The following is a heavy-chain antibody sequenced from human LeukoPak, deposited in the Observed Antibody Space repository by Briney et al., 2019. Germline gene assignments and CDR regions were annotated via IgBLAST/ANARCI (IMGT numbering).Heavy chain of an antibody. Sequence: SETLSLTCAVSGGSISSGGYSWSWIRQPPGKGLEWIGYIYHSGSTYYNPSLKSRVTISVDRSKNQFSLKLSSVTAADTAVYYCARDGDCGTIWGQGTMVTVSS. J-gene: IGHJ3*02. CDR2: IYHSGST. D-gene: IGHD2-21*02. CDR1: GGSISSGGYS. CDR3: ARDGDCGTI. V-gene: IGHV4-30-2*01.